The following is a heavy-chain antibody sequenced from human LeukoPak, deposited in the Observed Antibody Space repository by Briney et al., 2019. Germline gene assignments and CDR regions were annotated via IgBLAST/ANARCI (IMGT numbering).Heavy chain of an antibody. J-gene: IGHJ6*03. D-gene: IGHD6-13*01. CDR1: GGSISSYY. V-gene: IGHV4-4*07. CDR2: IYTSVST. Sequence: SETLSLTCTVSGGSISSYYWSWIRQPAGKGLEWIGRIYTSVSTNYNPSLKSRVTMSVDTSKNQFSLKLSSVTAADTAVYYCARAPSVYSSSWYDGDYYYYMDVWGKGTTVTVSS. CDR3: ARAPSVYSSSWYDGDYYYYMDV.